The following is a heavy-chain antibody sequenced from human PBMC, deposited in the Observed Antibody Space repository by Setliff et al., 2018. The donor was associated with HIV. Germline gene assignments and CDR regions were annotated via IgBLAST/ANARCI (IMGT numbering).Heavy chain of an antibody. CDR3: AKATGSATSPRGSFDY. J-gene: IGHJ4*02. V-gene: IGHV3-7*03. CDR1: GGSFSGYY. CDR2: IKRDGSEK. D-gene: IGHD3-16*01. Sequence: PSETLSLTCAVYGGSFSGYYWTWIRQPPGKGLEWVANIKRDGSEKYYVDSVKGRFTISRDNSKNTLYLQMNSLRAEDTAVYYCAKATGSATSPRGSFDYLGRGTLVTVSS.